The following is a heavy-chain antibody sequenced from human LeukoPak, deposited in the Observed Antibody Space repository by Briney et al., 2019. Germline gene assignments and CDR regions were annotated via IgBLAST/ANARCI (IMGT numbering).Heavy chain of an antibody. D-gene: IGHD5-12*01. V-gene: IGHV4-39*07. CDR1: GGSTSSGSHY. CDR3: ARENSGYAFGFDY. Sequence: PSQTLSLTCTVSGGSTSSGSHYWGWIRQPPGKGLEWIGSIYYSGTTYYNPSLKSRVTISVDTSKNQFSLKLSSVTAADTAVYYCARENSGYAFGFDYWGQGTLVTVSS. J-gene: IGHJ4*02. CDR2: IYYSGTT.